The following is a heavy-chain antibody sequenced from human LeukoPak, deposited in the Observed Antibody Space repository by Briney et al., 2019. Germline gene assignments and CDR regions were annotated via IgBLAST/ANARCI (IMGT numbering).Heavy chain of an antibody. CDR3: ARGITSGY. CDR2: INHSGST. V-gene: IGHV4-34*01. J-gene: IGHJ4*02. D-gene: IGHD3-10*01. CDR1: GGSFSGYY. Sequence: SVTLSLTCAVYGGSFSGYYWSWIRQPPGKGLEWIGEINHSGSTNYNPSLKSRVTISVDTSKNQFPLKLSSVTAADTAVYYCARGITSGYWGQGTLVTVSS.